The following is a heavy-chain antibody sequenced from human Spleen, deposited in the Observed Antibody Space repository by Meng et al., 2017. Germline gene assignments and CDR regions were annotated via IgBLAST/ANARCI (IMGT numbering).Heavy chain of an antibody. J-gene: IGHJ4*02. V-gene: IGHV6-1*01. CDR3: AREVLVSSGHDY. Sequence: VQLPQSGRGLVKPSKTLALTCAISCDSVSSNSAAWNWIRQSPSRGLEWLGRTYYRSKWYNDYAVSVKSRITINPDTSKNQFYLQLNSVTPEDTAVYYCAREVLVSSGHDYLGQGTLVTVSS. CDR1: CDSVSSNSAA. D-gene: IGHD6-19*01. CDR2: TYYRSKWYN.